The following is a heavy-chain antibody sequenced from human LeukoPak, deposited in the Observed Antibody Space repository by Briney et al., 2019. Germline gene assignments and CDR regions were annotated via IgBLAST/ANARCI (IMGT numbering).Heavy chain of an antibody. Sequence: PGGSLRLSCTASGFSLSNYWMHWVRQAPGKGLMWVSQISPDGSQTFYADSVKGRFTISRDNAKDTLFLQMDSLRAEDTALYYCVRSLRSADFWGQGTLVTVSS. CDR3: VRSLRSADF. CDR1: GFSLSNYW. CDR2: ISPDGSQT. V-gene: IGHV3-74*01. J-gene: IGHJ4*02.